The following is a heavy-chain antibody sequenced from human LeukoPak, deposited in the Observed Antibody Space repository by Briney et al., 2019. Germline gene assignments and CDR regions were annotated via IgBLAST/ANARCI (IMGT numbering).Heavy chain of an antibody. J-gene: IGHJ6*02. D-gene: IGHD1-26*01. CDR1: GGFISSYY. V-gene: IGHV4-59*01. Sequence: SETLSLTCTVSGGFISSYYWSWIRQPPGKGLEWIGYIYYSGSTNYNPSLKSRVTISVDTSKNQFSLKLSSVTAADTAVYYCARRDPDSEGVDVWGQGTTVTVSS. CDR3: ARRDPDSEGVDV. CDR2: IYYSGST.